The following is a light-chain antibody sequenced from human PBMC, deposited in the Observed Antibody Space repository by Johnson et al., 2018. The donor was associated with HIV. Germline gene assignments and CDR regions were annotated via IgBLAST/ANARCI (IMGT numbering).Light chain of an antibody. CDR2: RDI. Sequence: QSVLTQPPSASGTPGQRVTISCSGSSSNIGSNTVNWYQHLPGTAPNLLIYRDIQRPSGVPDRFSASKSGTSATLGITGLQTGDEADYYCGTWDSSLSAYVFGTG. V-gene: IGLV1-51*02. CDR1: SSNIGSNT. CDR3: GTWDSSLSAYV. J-gene: IGLJ1*01.